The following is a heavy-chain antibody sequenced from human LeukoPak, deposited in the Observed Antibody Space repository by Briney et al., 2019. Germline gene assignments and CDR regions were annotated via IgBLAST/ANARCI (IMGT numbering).Heavy chain of an antibody. CDR3: AKDGGLWVSAHWGDS. V-gene: IGHV3-23*01. CDR2: ISGGGDIT. J-gene: IGHJ4*02. D-gene: IGHD7-27*01. Sequence: GGSLRLSCAASGFNFANHAMGWVRQTAGKGLEWVSAISGGGDITYYADSVKGRFTISRDNSKDTLFLQMHSLRPGDTAVYYCAKDGGLWVSAHWGDSWGRGTLVTVSS. CDR1: GFNFANHA.